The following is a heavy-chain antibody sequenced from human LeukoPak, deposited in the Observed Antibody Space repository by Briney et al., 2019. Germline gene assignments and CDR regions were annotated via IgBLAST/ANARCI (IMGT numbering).Heavy chain of an antibody. CDR3: ASAAAAAIFDY. CDR1: GFAFSSYS. V-gene: IGHV3-21*01. CDR2: ISGSSSYI. D-gene: IGHD6-13*01. J-gene: IGHJ4*02. Sequence: PGGSLRLSCAASGFAFSSYSMHWVRQALGKGLEWVSSISGSSSYIYYADSVKGRFTISRDNAKNSLFLQMNSLRAEDTAVYYCASAAAAAIFDYWGQGTLVTVSS.